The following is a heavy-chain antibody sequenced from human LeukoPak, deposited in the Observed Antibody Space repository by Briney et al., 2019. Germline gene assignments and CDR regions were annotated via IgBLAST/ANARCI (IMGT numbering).Heavy chain of an antibody. J-gene: IGHJ4*02. D-gene: IGHD3-16*02. V-gene: IGHV1-18*01. CDR3: ARDLGLRLGELSPMY. Sequence: ASVKVSCKASGYTFTSYGISWVRQAPGQGLEWMGWMSAYNGNTNYAQKLQGRVTMTTDTSTSTAYMELRSLRSDDTAVYYCARDLGLRLGELSPMYWGQGTLVTVS. CDR1: GYTFTSYG. CDR2: MSAYNGNT.